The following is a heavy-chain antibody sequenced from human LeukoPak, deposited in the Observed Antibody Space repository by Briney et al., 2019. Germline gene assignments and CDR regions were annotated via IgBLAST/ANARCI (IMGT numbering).Heavy chain of an antibody. Sequence: SETLSLTCTVSGGSISSSSYYWGWIRQPPGKGLEWIGSIYYSGSTYYNPSLKSRVTISVDTSKNQFSLKLSSVTAADTAVYYCARHYYDFWSGIDYWGQGTLVTVSS. CDR3: ARHYYDFWSGIDY. J-gene: IGHJ4*02. CDR2: IYYSGST. CDR1: GGSISSSSYY. D-gene: IGHD3-3*01. V-gene: IGHV4-39*01.